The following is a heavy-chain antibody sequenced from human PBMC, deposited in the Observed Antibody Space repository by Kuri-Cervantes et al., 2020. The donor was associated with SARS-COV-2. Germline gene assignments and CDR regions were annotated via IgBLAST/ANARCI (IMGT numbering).Heavy chain of an antibody. CDR1: GFTFSGYA. V-gene: IGHV3-23*01. CDR3: AREGLARFDH. CDR2: ISGSGGST. J-gene: IGHJ4*02. Sequence: GGSLRLSCAASGFTFSGYAMSWVRQAPGKGLEWVLSISGSGGSTFYADSVKGRFTISRDNSKNTVFLQMNSLRAEDTAVYYCAREGLARFDHWGQGTLVTVSS.